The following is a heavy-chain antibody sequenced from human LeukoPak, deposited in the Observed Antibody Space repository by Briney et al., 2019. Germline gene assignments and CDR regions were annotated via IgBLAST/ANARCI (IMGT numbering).Heavy chain of an antibody. CDR1: GGSISSYY. V-gene: IGHV4-59*08. J-gene: IGHJ4*02. CDR2: IYYSGST. Sequence: PSETLSLTCTVSGGSISSYYWSWIRQPPGKGLEWIGYIYYSGSTNYNPSLKSRVTISVDTSKNQFSLKLSSVTAADTAVYYCARRTYYDFWSGYSWYFDYWGQGTLVTASS. CDR3: ARRTYYDFWSGYSWYFDY. D-gene: IGHD3-3*01.